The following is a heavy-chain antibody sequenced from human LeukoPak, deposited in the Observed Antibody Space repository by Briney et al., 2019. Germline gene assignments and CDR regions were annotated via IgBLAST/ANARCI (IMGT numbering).Heavy chain of an antibody. D-gene: IGHD2/OR15-2a*01. Sequence: ALVKVSCKASGYTFTTYAIHWVRQAPGQRLEWMGWINTGNGNTKHSQNFQGRVTITRDTSASTAYMELSSLRSEDTAVYYCARHSLTYPADFDYWGQGTLVTVSS. V-gene: IGHV1-3*04. J-gene: IGHJ4*02. CDR2: INTGNGNT. CDR3: ARHSLTYPADFDY. CDR1: GYTFTTYA.